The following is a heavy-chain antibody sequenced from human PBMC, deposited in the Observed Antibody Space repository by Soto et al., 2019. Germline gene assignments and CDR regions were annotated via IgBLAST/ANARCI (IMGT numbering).Heavy chain of an antibody. CDR2: IFDSGTA. CDR1: GGSISSLNDY. J-gene: IGHJ5*02. D-gene: IGHD2-8*02. Sequence: QVQLEQSGPGLVKPSQTLSLTCNISGGSISSLNDYLSWILQSPGGGLEWIGYIFDSGTANYNPSRVGRVRISGDTFLIQFSLTRQAVPVADTAVYYWAREVSWTGAFDHWGQGILVTVSS. V-gene: IGHV4-31*02. CDR3: AREVSWTGAFDH.